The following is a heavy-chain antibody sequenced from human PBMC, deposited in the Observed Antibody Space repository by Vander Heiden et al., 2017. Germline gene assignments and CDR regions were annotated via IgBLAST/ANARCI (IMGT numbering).Heavy chain of an antibody. V-gene: IGHV3-33*01. D-gene: IGHD4-17*01. CDR3: GRDRGYGDYFAFDI. J-gene: IGHJ3*02. CDR2: IWYDGTNK. CDR1: GFTFNNYG. Sequence: QVQLVESGGGVVQPGRSLRLACAASGFTFNNYGIHWVRQAPGKGLEWVAVIWYDGTNKYYADSVKGRFTISRDNSKNTLYLQMKSMRAEDTAVYYCGRDRGYGDYFAFDIWGQGTMVTVSS.